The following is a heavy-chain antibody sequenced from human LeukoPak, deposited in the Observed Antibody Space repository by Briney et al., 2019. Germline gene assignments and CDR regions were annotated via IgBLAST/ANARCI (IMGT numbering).Heavy chain of an antibody. V-gene: IGHV1-69*10. CDR2: IIPIFGIA. CDR3: ARELDSSDRYYYYGMDV. J-gene: IGHJ6*02. Sequence: GASVKVSCKASGGTFSSYAISWVRQAPGQGLEWMGGIIPIFGIANYAQKFQGRVTITADKSTSTAYMELSSLRSEDTAVYYCARELDSSDRYYYYGMDVWGQGTTVTVSS. D-gene: IGHD3-22*01. CDR1: GGTFSSYA.